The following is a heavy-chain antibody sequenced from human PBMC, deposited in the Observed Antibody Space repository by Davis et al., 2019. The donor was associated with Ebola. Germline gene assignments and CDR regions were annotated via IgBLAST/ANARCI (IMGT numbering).Heavy chain of an antibody. Sequence: SETLSLTCAVSGGSISSSNWWRWVRQSPGKGLEWIGEIYHSGTTNYNPSLKSRVTISVDTSKNQFSLKLSSVTAADTAVYYCAREGVVAATRFDYWGQGTLVTVSS. D-gene: IGHD2-15*01. CDR1: GGSISSSNW. CDR3: AREGVVAATRFDY. CDR2: IYHSGTT. V-gene: IGHV4-4*02. J-gene: IGHJ4*02.